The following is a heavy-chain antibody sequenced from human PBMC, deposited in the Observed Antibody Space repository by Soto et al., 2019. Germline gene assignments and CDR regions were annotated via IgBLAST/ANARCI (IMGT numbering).Heavy chain of an antibody. CDR2: IIPIFGTA. V-gene: IGHV1-69*13. Sequence: SVKVSCKASGGTFSSYAISWVRQAPGQGLEWMGGIIPIFGTANYAQKFQGRVTITADESTSTAYMELSSLRSEDTAVYYCARGRYYYDSSGYYPFDYWGQGTLVTVSS. CDR3: ARGRYYYDSSGYYPFDY. D-gene: IGHD3-22*01. J-gene: IGHJ4*02. CDR1: GGTFSSYA.